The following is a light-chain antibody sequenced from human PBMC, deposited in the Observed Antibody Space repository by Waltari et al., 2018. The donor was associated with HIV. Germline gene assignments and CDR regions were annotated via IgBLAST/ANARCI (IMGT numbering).Light chain of an antibody. CDR2: LNRDGSH. Sequence: QLVLTQSPSASASLGASVKLTCTLSSGPSSYAIAWTQKQPEKGPRDLMKLNRDGSHSKGDGIPDRCSGSSSGAERYLTMSSLQSEDEADCYCQTWGTGIQVFGGGTKLTVL. CDR1: SGPSSYA. CDR3: QTWGTGIQV. V-gene: IGLV4-69*01. J-gene: IGLJ2*01.